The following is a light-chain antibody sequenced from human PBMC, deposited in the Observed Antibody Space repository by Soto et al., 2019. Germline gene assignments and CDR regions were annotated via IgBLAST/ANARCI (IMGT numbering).Light chain of an antibody. Sequence: QSVLTQPPSASGTPGQSVTFSCSGSGSNIGSNAVNWYQQLPGTAPKLLIYFNTQRPSGVPDRFSGSKSGTSASLAISGLQSEDEADYYCAAWDDSLTGLLIGGGTKLTVL. CDR1: GSNIGSNA. J-gene: IGLJ2*01. CDR2: FNT. CDR3: AAWDDSLTGLL. V-gene: IGLV1-44*01.